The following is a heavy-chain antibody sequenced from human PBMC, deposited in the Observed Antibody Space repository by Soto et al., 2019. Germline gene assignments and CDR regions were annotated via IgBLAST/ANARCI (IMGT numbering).Heavy chain of an antibody. CDR3: ARGRGDGYNHNWCFDL. CDR1: GGSFSGYY. Sequence: QVHLQQWGAGLLKPSETLSLTCAVYGGSFSGYYWSWIRQPPGKGLEWIGEINNGGSSNYNPSLNGRGSMSVGTSNNQFSLKLTSVTAADTAVYYCARGRGDGYNHNWCFDLWGRGTLVTVSS. D-gene: IGHD3-10*01. CDR2: INNGGSS. V-gene: IGHV4-34*01. J-gene: IGHJ2*01.